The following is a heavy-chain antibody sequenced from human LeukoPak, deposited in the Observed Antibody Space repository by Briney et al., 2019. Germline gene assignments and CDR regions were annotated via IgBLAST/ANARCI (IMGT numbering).Heavy chain of an antibody. CDR2: IGRGIT. J-gene: IGHJ4*02. Sequence: GGSLRLPCAASGFTFSSYSMNWVRQAPGKGLEWVSHIGRGITYADSVKGRFTISRDNTKNSVYLQMNSLRAEDTAVYYCARDAPAGEKPEYFFDYWGQGTLVTVSS. CDR1: GFTFSSYS. CDR3: ARDAPAGEKPEYFFDY. V-gene: IGHV3-48*04.